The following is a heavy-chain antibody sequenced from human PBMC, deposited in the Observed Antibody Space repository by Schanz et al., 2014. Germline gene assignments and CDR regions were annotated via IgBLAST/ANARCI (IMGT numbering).Heavy chain of an antibody. J-gene: IGHJ6*04. CDR1: GFSFDDYT. D-gene: IGHD1-26*01. Sequence: EVQLVESGGVVAQPGGSLRLSCAASGFSFDDYTMHWVRQAPGKGLEWVSLIDRDGGHTYYADSVKGRFTISRDNSKNSLYLQMNSLRTEDTALYYCAKDSRGSSFDMDVWGKGTRVTVSS. V-gene: IGHV3-43*01. CDR3: AKDSRGSSFDMDV. CDR2: IDRDGGHT.